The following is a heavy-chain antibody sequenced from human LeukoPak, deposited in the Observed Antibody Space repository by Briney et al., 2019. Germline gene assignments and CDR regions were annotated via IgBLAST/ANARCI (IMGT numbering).Heavy chain of an antibody. V-gene: IGHV4-59*01. CDR2: IYYTGGT. CDR1: GGSIGSNY. CDR3: ARTPERAVAVYFDY. Sequence: SETLSLTCTVSGGSIGSNYWTWIRQPPGKGLEYIGYIYYTGGTNYNPSLKSRVTISVDTSKNQFSLKLSSVTAADTAVYYCARTPERAVAVYFDYWGQGTLVTVSS. J-gene: IGHJ4*02. D-gene: IGHD6-19*01.